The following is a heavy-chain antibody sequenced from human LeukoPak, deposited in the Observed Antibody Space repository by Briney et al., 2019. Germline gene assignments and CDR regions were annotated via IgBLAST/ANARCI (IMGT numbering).Heavy chain of an antibody. J-gene: IGHJ4*02. CDR3: ARDIGGGSCYYY. Sequence: ASVKVSCKASGYTFTCYYMHWVRQAPGQGLEWMGWINPNSGGTNYAQKFQGRVTMTRDTSISTAYMELSRLRSDDTAVYYCARDIGGGSCYYYWGQGTLVTVSS. D-gene: IGHD2-15*01. CDR2: INPNSGGT. CDR1: GYTFTCYY. V-gene: IGHV1-2*02.